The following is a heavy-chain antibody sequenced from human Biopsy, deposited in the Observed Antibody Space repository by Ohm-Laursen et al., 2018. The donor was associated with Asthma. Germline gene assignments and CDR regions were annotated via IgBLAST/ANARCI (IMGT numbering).Heavy chain of an antibody. CDR3: ARDPHNSYLASLRTKFNYYYYGMDV. Sequence: GASVKVSCKASGYTFTSYGISWVRQAPGQGLEWMGWISAYNGNTNYAQKLQGRVTMTTDTSTSTAYMELRSLRSEDTAVYYCARDPHNSYLASLRTKFNYYYYGMDVWGQGTTVTVSS. J-gene: IGHJ6*02. CDR1: GYTFTSYG. V-gene: IGHV1-18*04. CDR2: ISAYNGNT. D-gene: IGHD1-7*01.